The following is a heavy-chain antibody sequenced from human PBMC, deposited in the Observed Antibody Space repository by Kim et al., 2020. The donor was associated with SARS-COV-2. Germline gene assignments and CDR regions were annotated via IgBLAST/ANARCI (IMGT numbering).Heavy chain of an antibody. CDR1: GFTVSSNY. V-gene: IGHV3-53*01. Sequence: GGSLRLSCAASGFTVSSNYMSWVRQAPGKGLEWVSVIYSGGSTYYADSVKGRFTISRDNSKNTLYLQMNSLRAEDTAVYYCARELAYCSSTSCQPSGWFDPWGQGTLVTVSS. CDR3: ARELAYCSSTSCQPSGWFDP. J-gene: IGHJ5*02. D-gene: IGHD2-2*01. CDR2: IYSGGST.